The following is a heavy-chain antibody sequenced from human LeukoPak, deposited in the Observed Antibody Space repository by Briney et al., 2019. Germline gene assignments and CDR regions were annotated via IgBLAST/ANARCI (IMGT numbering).Heavy chain of an antibody. D-gene: IGHD6-13*01. CDR1: GFIFNTYT. J-gene: IGHJ3*01. CDR2: ISSSSTTI. Sequence: PGGSLRLSCAASGFIFNTYTMNWVRQAPGKGLQWVSYISSSSTTIYYAESLKGRFTISRDNAKNSLFLDMNSLRAEDTGVYYFARGRYSSFWGTPTDGSFDVWGQGTVVTVSS. V-gene: IGHV3-48*01. CDR3: ARGRYSSFWGTPTDGSFDV.